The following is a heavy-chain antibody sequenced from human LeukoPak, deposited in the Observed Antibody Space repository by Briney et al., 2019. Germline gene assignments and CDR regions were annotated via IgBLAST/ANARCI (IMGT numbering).Heavy chain of an antibody. V-gene: IGHV1-2*02. CDR2: INPNSGGT. J-gene: IGHJ6*03. D-gene: IGHD3-16*01. CDR1: GYTFTGYY. Sequence: ASVKVSCKASGYTFTGYYMHWVRQAPRQGLEWMGWINPNSGGTNYAQKFQGRVTMTRDTSISTAYMELSRLRSDDTAVYYCARDQGKDYYYYYYYMDVWGKGTTVTVSS. CDR3: ARDQGKDYYYYYYYMDV.